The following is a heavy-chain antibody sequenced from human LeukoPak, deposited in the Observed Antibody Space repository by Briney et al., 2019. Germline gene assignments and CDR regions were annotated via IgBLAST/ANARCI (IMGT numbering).Heavy chain of an antibody. D-gene: IGHD2-21*02. J-gene: IGHJ5*02. Sequence: PGGSLRLSCAASGFTFSSYAMHWVRQAPGKGLEWVAVISYDGSNKYYADSVKGRFTISRDNSKNTLYLQMNNLRVEDTAVYYCARVMSAITNWFDPWGQGTLVTVSS. CDR3: ARVMSAITNWFDP. V-gene: IGHV3-30*14. CDR2: ISYDGSNK. CDR1: GFTFSSYA.